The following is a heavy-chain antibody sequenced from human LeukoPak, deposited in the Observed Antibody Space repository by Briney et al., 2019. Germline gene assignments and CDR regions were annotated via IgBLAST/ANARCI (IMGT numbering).Heavy chain of an antibody. D-gene: IGHD3-22*01. V-gene: IGHV4-31*03. Sequence: PSETLSLTCTVSGGSISSGGYYWSWIRQHPGKGLEWIGYIYYSRSTYYNPSLKSRVTISVDTSKNQFSLKLSSVTAADTAVYYCARVAHYDSSGSRPLDAFDIWGQGTMVTVSS. CDR2: IYYSRST. CDR1: GGSISSGGYY. J-gene: IGHJ3*02. CDR3: ARVAHYDSSGSRPLDAFDI.